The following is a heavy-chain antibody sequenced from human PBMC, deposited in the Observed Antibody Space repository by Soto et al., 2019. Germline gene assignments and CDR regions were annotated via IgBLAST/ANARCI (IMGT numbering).Heavy chain of an antibody. CDR1: GYTFAAYY. V-gene: IGHV1-2*02. D-gene: IGHD3-16*01. J-gene: IGHJ4*01. CDR3: AKDEGGIFDS. CDR2: IFPNSVGST. Sequence: AASVKVSCKTSGYTFAAYYLHWVRQAPGQGLEWMGFIFPNSVGSTTSAPQFEGRVTMTRDSSLSTAYLELSGLTSEDTGVYYCAKDEGGIFDSWGQGTLVTVSS.